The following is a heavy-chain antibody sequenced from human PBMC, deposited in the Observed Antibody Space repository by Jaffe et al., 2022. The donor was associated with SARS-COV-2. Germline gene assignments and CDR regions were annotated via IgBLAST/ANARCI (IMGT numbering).Heavy chain of an antibody. V-gene: IGHV3-7*01. CDR1: GFRFSSFW. J-gene: IGHJ6*03. Sequence: EVQLVESGGGLVQPGGSLRLSCAASGFRFSSFWMSWVRQAPGKGLEWVANIKHDGSEKYYVDSVKGRFTISRDNAKNSLDLQMNSLRGEDTAVYYCARGEDGYYYYMDVWGKGTAVIVSS. CDR2: IKHDGSEK. D-gene: IGHD2-15*01. CDR3: ARGEDGYYYYMDV.